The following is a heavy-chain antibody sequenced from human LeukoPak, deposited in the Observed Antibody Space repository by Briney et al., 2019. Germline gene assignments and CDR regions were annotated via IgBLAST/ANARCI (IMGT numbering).Heavy chain of an antibody. Sequence: ASETLSLTCAVYGGSFSGYYWSWIRQPPGKGLEWIGEINHSGSTNYNPSLKSRVTISVDTSKNQFSLKLSSVTAADTAVYYCARGLAGGDIVVVPAAPNVNWFDPWGQGTLVTVSS. D-gene: IGHD2-2*01. CDR3: ARGLAGGDIVVVPAAPNVNWFDP. CDR2: INHSGST. J-gene: IGHJ5*02. V-gene: IGHV4-34*01. CDR1: GGSFSGYY.